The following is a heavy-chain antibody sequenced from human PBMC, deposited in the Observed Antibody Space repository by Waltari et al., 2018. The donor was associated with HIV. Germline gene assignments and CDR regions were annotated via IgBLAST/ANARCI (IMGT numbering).Heavy chain of an antibody. CDR2: VYHTGNT. Sequence: QLQESGPGLVKPSETLSLTCTVPGGPLRSSSFFWGWIRQAPGKGLEWIGSVYHTGNTFYNPSLKSRVSMFIDRATNQFSLRLTSVTAADTGIYYCARQPSAWDIWGQGMLVSVSS. CDR1: GGPLRSSSFF. CDR3: ARQPSAWDI. J-gene: IGHJ4*02. V-gene: IGHV4-39*01. D-gene: IGHD1-26*01.